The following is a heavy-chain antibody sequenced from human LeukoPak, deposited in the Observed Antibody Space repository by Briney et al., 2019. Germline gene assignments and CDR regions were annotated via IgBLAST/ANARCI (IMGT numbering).Heavy chain of an antibody. J-gene: IGHJ4*02. D-gene: IGHD3-9*01. CDR2: ISGRVDST. CDR1: GFTLRNYA. Sequence: GGSLRLSCAASGFTLRNYAMTWVRQAPGKGLEWVSAISGRVDSTYYADSVKGRFTISRDNSKNTLYLQMSSLRAEDTAVYYFAIWGDNDLVTGYYDPDFWGQRTLVTVSS. V-gene: IGHV3-23*01. CDR3: AIWGDNDLVTGYYDPDF.